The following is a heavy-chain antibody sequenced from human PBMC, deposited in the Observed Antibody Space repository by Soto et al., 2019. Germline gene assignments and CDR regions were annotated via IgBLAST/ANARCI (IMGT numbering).Heavy chain of an antibody. Sequence: SVKVSCKASGGTFSSYTISWVRQAPGQGLEWMGRIIPILGIANYAQKFQGRVTITADKSTSTAYMELSSLRSEDTAVYYCARVVYEVDYGENYYYVMDFWGQGTTVTVSS. CDR3: ARVVYEVDYGENYYYVMDF. CDR1: GGTFSSYT. J-gene: IGHJ6*02. V-gene: IGHV1-69*02. CDR2: IIPILGIA. D-gene: IGHD4-17*01.